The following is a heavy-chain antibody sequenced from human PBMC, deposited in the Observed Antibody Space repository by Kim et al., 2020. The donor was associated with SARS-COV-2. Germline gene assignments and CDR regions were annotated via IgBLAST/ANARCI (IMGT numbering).Heavy chain of an antibody. CDR3: ARSAGGLDAY. Sequence: GGSLRLSCVASGFTFSNYWMHWVRQVPGQGLEWVANIKQDGSQKYYVDSVKGRFTISRDNAKNSLFLQLDILTADDTAVYLCARSAGGLDAYWRQGTLVT. D-gene: IGHD2-15*01. CDR2: IKQDGSQK. J-gene: IGHJ4*02. CDR1: GFTFSNYW. V-gene: IGHV3-7*01.